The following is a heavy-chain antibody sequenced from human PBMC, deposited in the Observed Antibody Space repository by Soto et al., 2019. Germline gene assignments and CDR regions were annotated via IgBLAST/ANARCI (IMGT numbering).Heavy chain of an antibody. CDR1: GGTFSSYA. J-gene: IGHJ6*02. V-gene: IGHV1-69*01. D-gene: IGHD3-10*01. CDR2: IIPIFGTA. CDR3: ARRKYGSGVHTYYYGMDV. Sequence: QVQLVQSGAEVKKPGSSVKVSCKASGGTFSSYAISWVRQAPGQGLEWMGGIIPIFGTANYAQKFKRRVTITEDESTSTAYMELSSLRSEDTAVYYCARRKYGSGVHTYYYGMDVWGQGKTVTVSS.